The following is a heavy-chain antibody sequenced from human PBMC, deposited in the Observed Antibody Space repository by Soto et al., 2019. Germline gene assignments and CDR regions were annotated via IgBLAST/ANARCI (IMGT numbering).Heavy chain of an antibody. Sequence: PSETLSPTCAVFGGSFSGYYWSWIRQPPGKGLDWIGEINHSGSTNYNPSLKSRVTISVDTSKNQFSLKLSSVTAADTAVYYCARGRFLEWLSPPRYYYYMDVWGKGTTVTVSS. CDR1: GGSFSGYY. J-gene: IGHJ6*03. CDR2: INHSGST. D-gene: IGHD3-3*01. V-gene: IGHV4-34*01. CDR3: ARGRFLEWLSPPRYYYYMDV.